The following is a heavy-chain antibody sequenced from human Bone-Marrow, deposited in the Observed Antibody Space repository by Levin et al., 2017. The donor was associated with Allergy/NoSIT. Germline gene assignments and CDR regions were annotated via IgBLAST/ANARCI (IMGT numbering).Heavy chain of an antibody. V-gene: IGHV4-31*03. J-gene: IGHJ4*02. CDR1: GGSISSGGYH. D-gene: IGHD5-24*01. CDR3: AREDGSTFDS. CDR2: IYYSGST. Sequence: SETLSLTCTVSGGSISSGGYHWSWIRQHAGKGLEWIGYIYYSGSTYYNPSLKSRAMISLDTSKNQFSLKVTSATAADAAVYYCAREDGSTFDSWGQGALVTVSS.